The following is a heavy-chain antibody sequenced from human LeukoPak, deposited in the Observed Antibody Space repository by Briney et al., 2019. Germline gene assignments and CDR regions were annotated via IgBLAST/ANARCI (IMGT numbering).Heavy chain of an antibody. V-gene: IGHV4-34*01. CDR2: INHSGST. Sequence: SETLSLTCAVYGGSFSGYYWSWIRQPPGKGLEWIGEINHSGSTNYNPSLKSRVAISVDTSKNQFSLNLSSVTAADTAVYYCARGSNARTGFDPWGQGTLVTVSS. CDR3: ARGSNARTGFDP. CDR1: GGSFSGYY. J-gene: IGHJ5*02.